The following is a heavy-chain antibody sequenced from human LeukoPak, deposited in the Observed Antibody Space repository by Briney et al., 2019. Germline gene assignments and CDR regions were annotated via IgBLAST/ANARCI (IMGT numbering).Heavy chain of an antibody. V-gene: IGHV4-59*02. CDR1: GGSVSSYY. D-gene: IGHD5-18*01. CDR2: IYDSGST. Sequence: PSETLSLTCTVSGGSVSSYYWGWIRQPPEKGLEYIGYIYDSGSTHYNPSLESRVTISVDTSKNQFSLKLSSVTAADTAVYYCARLPKREYSYGLIDSWGQGTLVTVSS. J-gene: IGHJ4*02. CDR3: ARLPKREYSYGLIDS.